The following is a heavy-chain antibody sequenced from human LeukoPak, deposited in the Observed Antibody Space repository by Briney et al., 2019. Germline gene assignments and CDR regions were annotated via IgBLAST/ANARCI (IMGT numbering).Heavy chain of an antibody. CDR3: AKRWDPTWSYLDF. Sequence: GGSLRLSCVASGFTLSRYAMHWVRQAPGKGLEWVAFIQFDGDNKYYADSVKGRFTISRDNSQNTLYLQMNSLTVEDTAVYYCAKRWDPTWSYLDFWGQGTLVSVSS. V-gene: IGHV3-30*02. CDR2: IQFDGDNK. CDR1: GFTLSRYA. D-gene: IGHD1-26*01. J-gene: IGHJ4*02.